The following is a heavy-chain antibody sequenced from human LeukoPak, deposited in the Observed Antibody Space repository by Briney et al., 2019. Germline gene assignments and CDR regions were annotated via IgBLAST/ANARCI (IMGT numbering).Heavy chain of an antibody. V-gene: IGHV3-43*02. Sequence: GGSLRLSCAASGFTFDDYAMHWVRQAPGKGLEWVSLITGDGGITYYADSVKGRFTISRDNSKNSLYLQMNGLRTEDTALYYCAKVYSGDWHFALWGRGSLVTVSS. CDR3: AKVYSGDWHFAL. CDR2: ITGDGGIT. CDR1: GFTFDDYA. J-gene: IGHJ2*01. D-gene: IGHD5-18*01.